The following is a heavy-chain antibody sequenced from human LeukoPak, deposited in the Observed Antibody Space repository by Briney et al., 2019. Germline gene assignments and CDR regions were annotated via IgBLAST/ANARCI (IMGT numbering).Heavy chain of an antibody. CDR1: GASISNYY. D-gene: IGHD1-26*01. J-gene: IGHJ4*02. V-gene: IGHV4-4*09. Sequence: SETLSLTCTVSGASISNYYRSWIRQTPEKGLEWMGHIHSSGGSSYYPSLKSRLTLSRDTSRNQLSLKLPSVTAADTAVYFCARLGSYHDFWGQGALVTVSS. CDR2: IHSSGGS. CDR3: ARLGSYHDF.